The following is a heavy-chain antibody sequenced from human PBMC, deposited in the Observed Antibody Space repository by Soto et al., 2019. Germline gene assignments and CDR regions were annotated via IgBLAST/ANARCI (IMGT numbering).Heavy chain of an antibody. CDR1: GFTFSSYA. V-gene: IGHV3-23*01. Sequence: EVQLLESGGGLVQPGGSLRLSCAASGFTFSSYAMSWVRQAPGKGLEWVSAISGSGGSTYYADSVKGRFTISRDNSKNTLYLQMNSLRAEDTAVYYCATDKDILTGYYSPYFDYWGQGTLVTVSS. J-gene: IGHJ4*02. CDR2: ISGSGGST. D-gene: IGHD3-9*01. CDR3: ATDKDILTGYYSPYFDY.